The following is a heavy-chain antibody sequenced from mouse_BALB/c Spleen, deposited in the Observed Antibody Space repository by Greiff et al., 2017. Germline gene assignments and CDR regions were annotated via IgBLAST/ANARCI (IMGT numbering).Heavy chain of an antibody. D-gene: IGHD1-1*01. CDR2: INPYNDGT. CDR1: GYTFTSYV. CDR3: ARWGYGSSYAMDD. Sequence: VQLKESGPELVKPGASVKMSCKASGYTFTSYVMHWVKQKPGQGLEWIGYINPYNDGTKYNEKFKGKATLTSDKSSSTAYMELSSLTSEDSAVYYCARWGYGSSYAMDDWGQGTSVTVSS. V-gene: IGHV1-14*01. J-gene: IGHJ4*01.